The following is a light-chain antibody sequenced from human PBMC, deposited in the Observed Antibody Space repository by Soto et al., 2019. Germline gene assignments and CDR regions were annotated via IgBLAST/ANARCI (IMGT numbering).Light chain of an antibody. J-gene: IGLJ1*01. CDR3: CSYSASYTFARNV. V-gene: IGLV2-11*01. CDR2: DVS. CDR1: SSDVAIYNY. Sequence: QSALTQPRSVSGSPGQSVTISCTGTSSDVAIYNYISWYQQHPGEAPKLMIHDVSERPSGVPDRFSGAKSGNTASLTISGIQTEDEAAYYGCSYSASYTFARNVFGTGTKLTVL.